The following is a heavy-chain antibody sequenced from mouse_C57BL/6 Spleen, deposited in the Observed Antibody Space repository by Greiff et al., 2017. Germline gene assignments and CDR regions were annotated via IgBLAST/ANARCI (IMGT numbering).Heavy chain of an antibody. CDR2: ISYDGSN. Sequence: EVKLMESGPGLVKPSQSLSLTCSVTGYSITSGYYWNWIRQFPGNKLEWMGYISYDGSNNYNPSLKNRISITRDTSKNQFFLKLNSVTTEDTATYYCASPNWDWYFDVWGTGTTVTVSS. V-gene: IGHV3-6*01. J-gene: IGHJ1*03. CDR3: ASPNWDWYFDV. D-gene: IGHD4-1*01. CDR1: GYSITSGYY.